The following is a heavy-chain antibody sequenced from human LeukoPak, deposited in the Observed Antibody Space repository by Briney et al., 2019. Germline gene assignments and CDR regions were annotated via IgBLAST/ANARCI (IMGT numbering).Heavy chain of an antibody. Sequence: GGSLRLSCAASGFTFSSYAMSWVRQAPGKGLEWVSAISGSGGSTYYADSVKGRFTISRDNSKNPLYLQMNSLRAEDTAVYYCAKDLPPTVLNALFDAFDIWGQGTMVTVSS. CDR2: ISGSGGST. J-gene: IGHJ3*02. D-gene: IGHD4-17*01. V-gene: IGHV3-23*01. CDR3: AKDLPPTVLNALFDAFDI. CDR1: GFTFSSYA.